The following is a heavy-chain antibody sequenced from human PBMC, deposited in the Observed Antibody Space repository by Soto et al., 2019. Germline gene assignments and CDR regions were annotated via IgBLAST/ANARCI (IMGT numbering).Heavy chain of an antibody. CDR2: IYYSGST. CDR1: GGSVSSGSYY. Sequence: QVQLQESGPGLVKPSETLSLTCTVSGGSVSSGSYYWSWIRQPPGKGLEWIGYIYYSGSTNYNPSLKSRVTISVDTSKNQFSLKLSSVTAADTAVYSCAGGRSLRLGWFDPWGQGTLVTVSS. V-gene: IGHV4-61*01. CDR3: AGGRSLRLGWFDP. J-gene: IGHJ5*02. D-gene: IGHD3-16*01.